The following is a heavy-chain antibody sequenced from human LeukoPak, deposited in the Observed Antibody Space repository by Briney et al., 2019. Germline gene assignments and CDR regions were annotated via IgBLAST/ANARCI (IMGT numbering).Heavy chain of an antibody. Sequence: GRSLTLSCATSGFTFDDYAMHWVRQAPGKGLEWVSGISWNSGSAGYADSVKGRFTISRDNAKNSLYLQMSSLTTEDTAFYFCAKGDDFDLWSGDHGYFDYWGQGSLVTVSS. V-gene: IGHV3-9*01. D-gene: IGHD3-3*01. J-gene: IGHJ4*02. CDR1: GFTFDDYA. CDR3: AKGDDFDLWSGDHGYFDY. CDR2: ISWNSGSA.